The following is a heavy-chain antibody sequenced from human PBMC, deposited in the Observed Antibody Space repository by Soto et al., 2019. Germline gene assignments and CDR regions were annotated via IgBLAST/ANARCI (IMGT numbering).Heavy chain of an antibody. J-gene: IGHJ6*03. CDR2: ISGSGGST. Sequence: GGSLRLSCAASGFTFSSYAMSWVRQAPGKGLEWVSAISGSGGSTYYADSVKGRFTISRDNSKNTLYLQMNSLRAEDTAVYYCAKDLRGSGSYRLHYYYYYMDVWGKGTTVTVSS. V-gene: IGHV3-23*01. D-gene: IGHD3-10*01. CDR1: GFTFSSYA. CDR3: AKDLRGSGSYRLHYYYYYMDV.